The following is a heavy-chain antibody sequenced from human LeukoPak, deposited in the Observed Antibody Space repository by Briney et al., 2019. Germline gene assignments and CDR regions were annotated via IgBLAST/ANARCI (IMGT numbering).Heavy chain of an antibody. Sequence: GGSLRLSRAASGFTFSSYGMHWVRQAPGKGLEWVAVISYDGSNKYYADSVKGRFTISRDNSKNTLYLQMNSLRAEDTAVYYCAKLTCSSTSCYEDYYYYYGMDVWGKGTTVTVSS. V-gene: IGHV3-30*18. J-gene: IGHJ6*04. CDR3: AKLTCSSTSCYEDYYYYYGMDV. D-gene: IGHD2-2*01. CDR1: GFTFSSYG. CDR2: ISYDGSNK.